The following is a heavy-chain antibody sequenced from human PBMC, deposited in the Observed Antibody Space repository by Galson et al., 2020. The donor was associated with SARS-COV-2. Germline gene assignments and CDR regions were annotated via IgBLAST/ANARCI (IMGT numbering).Heavy chain of an antibody. CDR2: IYAAGGT. CDR1: GFTVSTQY. V-gene: IGHV3-53*01. D-gene: IGHD6-19*01. J-gene: IGHJ2*01. CDR3: ARDPTRSGWYGDWHFDL. Sequence: QAGGSLRLSCAASGFTVSTQYMSWVRQAPGKGLEWISVIYAAGGTYYADSVKGRFTISRDNSNNTVYLRMNSLRTEDTAVYYCARDPTRSGWYGDWHFDLWGRGTLVTVSS.